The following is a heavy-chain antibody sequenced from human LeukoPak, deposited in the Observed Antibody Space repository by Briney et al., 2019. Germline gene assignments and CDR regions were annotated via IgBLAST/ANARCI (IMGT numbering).Heavy chain of an antibody. D-gene: IGHD6-19*01. V-gene: IGHV3-23*01. J-gene: IGHJ6*02. CDR2: ISDNGGGP. CDR3: ARPQVAGTLYYYYGMDV. CDR1: GFIFRDYA. Sequence: GSLRLSCVVSGFIFRDYAMSWVRQAPGEGLEWVAGISDNGGGPYYADSLKGRFTISRDNSKNTLYLQMNSLRAEDTAVYYCARPQVAGTLYYYYGMDVWGQGTTVTVSS.